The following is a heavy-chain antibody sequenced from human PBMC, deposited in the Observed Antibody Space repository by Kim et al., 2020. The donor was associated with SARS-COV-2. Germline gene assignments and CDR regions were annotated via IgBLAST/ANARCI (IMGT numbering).Heavy chain of an antibody. J-gene: IGHJ3*02. CDR3: ARLGDAFDI. V-gene: IGHV4-39*01. CDR2: GRT. D-gene: IGHD3-16*01. Sequence: GRTYYNPSLKTRVTISVDTSKNQFSLKLSSVTAADTAVYYCARLGDAFDIWGQGTMVTVSS.